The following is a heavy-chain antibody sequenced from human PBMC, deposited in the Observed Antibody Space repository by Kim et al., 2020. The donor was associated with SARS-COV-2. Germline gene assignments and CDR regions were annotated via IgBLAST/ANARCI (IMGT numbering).Heavy chain of an antibody. V-gene: IGHV4-31*03. CDR1: GGSISSGGYY. J-gene: IGHJ3*02. D-gene: IGHD2-21*02. CDR2: IYYSGST. Sequence: SETLSLTCTVSGGSISSGGYYWSWIRQHPGKGLEWIGYIYYSGSTYYNPSLKSRVTISVDTSKNQFSLKLSSVTAADTAVYYCARTYGGGDWALDAFDIWGQGTMVTVSS. CDR3: ARTYGGGDWALDAFDI.